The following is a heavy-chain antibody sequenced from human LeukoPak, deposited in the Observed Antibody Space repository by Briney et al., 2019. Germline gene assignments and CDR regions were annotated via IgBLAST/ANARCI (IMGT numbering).Heavy chain of an antibody. CDR3: ARDPVRNLIGSEEAPDY. CDR2: INPNSGGT. Sequence: GASVKVSCKASGYTFTRYYMHWVRQAPGQGLEWMGWINPNSGGTNYAQKFQGRVTMTTDTSTSTAYMELRSLRSDDTAVYYCARDPVRNLIGSEEAPDYWGQGTLVTVSS. V-gene: IGHV1-2*02. J-gene: IGHJ4*02. CDR1: GYTFTRYY. D-gene: IGHD1-26*01.